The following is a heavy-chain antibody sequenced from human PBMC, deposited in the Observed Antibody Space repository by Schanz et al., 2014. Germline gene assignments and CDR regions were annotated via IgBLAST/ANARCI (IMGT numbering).Heavy chain of an antibody. CDR2: ISNSGYTI. CDR1: GFTFSDYY. Sequence: QVQLVESGGGLVKPGGSLRLSCAASGFTFSDYYMNWIRQAPGKGLEWVSYISNSGYTIYYADSVKGRFTISRDNSKNTLSLQMNSLRAEDTAVYYCAREEGYGYGPGAFDIWGQGTMVTVSS. D-gene: IGHD5-18*01. J-gene: IGHJ3*02. V-gene: IGHV3-11*04. CDR3: AREEGYGYGPGAFDI.